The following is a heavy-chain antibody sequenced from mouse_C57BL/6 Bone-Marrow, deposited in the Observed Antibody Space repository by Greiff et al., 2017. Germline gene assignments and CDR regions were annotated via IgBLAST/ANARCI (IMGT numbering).Heavy chain of an antibody. J-gene: IGHJ1*03. Sequence: EVQLQQSGAELVRPGASVKLSCTASGFNIKDDYMHWVKQRPEQGLEWIGWIDPENGDTEYASKFQGKATITADTSSNTAYLQLSSLTSEDTAVYYCTYYYGSRSWYFDVWGTGTTVTVAS. D-gene: IGHD1-1*01. CDR2: IDPENGDT. V-gene: IGHV14-4*01. CDR3: TYYYGSRSWYFDV. CDR1: GFNIKDDY.